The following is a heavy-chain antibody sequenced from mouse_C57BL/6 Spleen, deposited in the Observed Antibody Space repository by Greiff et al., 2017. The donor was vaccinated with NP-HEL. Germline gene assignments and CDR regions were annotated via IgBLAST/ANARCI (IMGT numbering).Heavy chain of an antibody. CDR2: ISYSGST. Sequence: EVQGVESGPGMVKPSQSLSLTCTVTGYSITSGYDWHWIRHFPGNKLEWMGYISYSGSTNYNPSLKSRISITHDTSKNHFFLKLNSVTTEDTATYYCARWVNWEYYFDYWGQGTTLTVSS. V-gene: IGHV3-1*01. CDR3: ARWVNWEYYFDY. J-gene: IGHJ2*01. D-gene: IGHD4-1*01. CDR1: GYSITSGYD.